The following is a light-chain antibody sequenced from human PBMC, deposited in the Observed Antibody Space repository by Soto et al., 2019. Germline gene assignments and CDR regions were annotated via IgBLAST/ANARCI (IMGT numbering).Light chain of an antibody. CDR2: STS. V-gene: IGLV7-43*01. CDR3: LLYYGGAQLV. J-gene: IGLJ2*01. Sequence: QAVVTQEPSLTVSPGGTVTLTCASSTGAVTSGYYPNWFQQKPGQAPSALIYSTSNKDSWTPARFSGSLLGGKAALTLSGVQPEDEAEYYCLLYYGGAQLVFGGGTKLTVL. CDR1: TGAVTSGYY.